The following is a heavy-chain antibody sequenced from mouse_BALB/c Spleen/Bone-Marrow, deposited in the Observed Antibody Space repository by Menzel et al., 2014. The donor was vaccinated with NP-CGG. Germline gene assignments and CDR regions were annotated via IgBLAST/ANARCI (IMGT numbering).Heavy chain of an antibody. CDR3: ARKEGFWGTFAY. J-gene: IGHJ3*01. CDR2: ILPGSGST. V-gene: IGHV1-9*01. D-gene: IGHD4-1*01. CDR1: GYTFSSYW. Sequence: QVQLQQSGAELMKPGASVKISCKATGYTFSSYWIEWVKQRPEHGLEWIGEILPGSGSTKYNEKFKGKATFTADTSSNTAYMQLSSLTSEDSAVYYCARKEGFWGTFAYWGQGTLVTVSA.